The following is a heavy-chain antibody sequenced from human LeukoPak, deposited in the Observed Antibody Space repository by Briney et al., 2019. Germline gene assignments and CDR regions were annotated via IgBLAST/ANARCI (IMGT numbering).Heavy chain of an antibody. Sequence: SVKVSCKASGGTFSSYAISWVRQAPGQGLEWMGGIIPIFGTANYAQKFQGRVTITADESTSTAYMELSSLRSEDTAVYYCARDRGPPYNWFGPWGQGTLVTVSS. CDR3: ARDRGPPYNWFGP. V-gene: IGHV1-69*01. CDR2: IIPIFGTA. J-gene: IGHJ5*02. D-gene: IGHD3-10*01. CDR1: GGTFSSYA.